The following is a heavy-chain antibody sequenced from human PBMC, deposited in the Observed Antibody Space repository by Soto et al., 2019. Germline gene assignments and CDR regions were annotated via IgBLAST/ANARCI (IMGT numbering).Heavy chain of an antibody. Sequence: QVQLVQSGAEVKKPGASVKVSCKASGYTFTGYYMHWVRQAPGQGLEWMGWINPNSGGTNYAQKFQGRVTMTRDTSISTAYMELSRLRSDDTAVYYCARSHSGSLYYYGMDVWGQGTTVTVSS. J-gene: IGHJ6*02. CDR2: INPNSGGT. D-gene: IGHD1-26*01. CDR3: ARSHSGSLYYYGMDV. CDR1: GYTFTGYY. V-gene: IGHV1-2*02.